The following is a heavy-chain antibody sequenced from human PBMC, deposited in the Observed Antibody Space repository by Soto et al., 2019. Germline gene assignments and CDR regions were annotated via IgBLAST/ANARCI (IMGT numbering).Heavy chain of an antibody. CDR3: AREGEYCSGGSCYRGYGAFDI. CDR1: GGTFSSYA. CDR2: IIPIFGTA. J-gene: IGHJ3*02. Sequence: SVKVSCKASGGTFSSYAISWVLQAPGQGLEWMGGIIPIFGTANYAQKFQGRVTITADESTSTAYMELSSLRSEDTAVYYCAREGEYCSGGSCYRGYGAFDIWGQGTMVTVS. V-gene: IGHV1-69*13. D-gene: IGHD2-15*01.